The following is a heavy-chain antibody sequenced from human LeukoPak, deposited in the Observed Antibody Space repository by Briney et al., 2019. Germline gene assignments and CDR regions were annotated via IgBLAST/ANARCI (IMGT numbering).Heavy chain of an antibody. CDR2: ITADNDNT. CDR3: ARSTVTTDHDAFDI. Sequence: GASVKVSCKTSGYTFTTYGINWVRQAPGQGLEWMGWITADNDNTNYAQNLQGRVTMTTDTSTSTVFMELRNLRSDDTAIYYCARSTVTTDHDAFDIWGQGTMVTVSS. D-gene: IGHD4-17*01. CDR1: GYTFTTYG. V-gene: IGHV1-18*01. J-gene: IGHJ3*02.